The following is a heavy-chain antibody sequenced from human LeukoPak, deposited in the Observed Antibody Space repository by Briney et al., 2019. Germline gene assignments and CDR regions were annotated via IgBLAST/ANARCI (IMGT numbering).Heavy chain of an antibody. D-gene: IGHD3-10*01. CDR3: AKETLLWFGESYFDY. V-gene: IGHV3-23*01. CDR1: GFTFSSYA. CDR2: ISGSGGST. J-gene: IGHJ4*02. Sequence: GGSLRLSCAASGFTFSSYAMSWVRQAPGKGLEWVSAISGSGGSTYYADSVKGRFTISRGNSKNTLYLQMNSLRAEDTAVYYCAKETLLWFGESYFDYWGQGTLVTVSS.